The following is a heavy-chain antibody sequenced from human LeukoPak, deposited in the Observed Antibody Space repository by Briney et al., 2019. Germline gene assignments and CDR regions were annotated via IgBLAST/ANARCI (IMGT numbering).Heavy chain of an antibody. CDR2: IYYSGST. Sequence: KASETLSLTCAVSGYSISSSNWWGWIRQPPGKGLGWIGYIYYSGSTYYNPSLESRVTTSLDTSKNQISLNLSSVTAVDTAVYYCARAGPTTAVDAFDIWGLGTKVTVSS. CDR1: GYSISSSNW. D-gene: IGHD1-26*01. J-gene: IGHJ3*02. V-gene: IGHV4-28*03. CDR3: ARAGPTTAVDAFDI.